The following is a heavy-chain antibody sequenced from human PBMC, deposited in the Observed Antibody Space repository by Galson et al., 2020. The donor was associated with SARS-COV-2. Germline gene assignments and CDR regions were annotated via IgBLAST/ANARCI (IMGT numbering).Heavy chain of an antibody. CDR3: ARDYTFYDSSGCDY. CDR2: ISYDGSNK. CDR1: GFTFSSYA. V-gene: IGHV3-30-3*01. D-gene: IGHD3-22*01. Sequence: GESLKISCAASGFTFSSYAMHWVRQAPGKGLEWVAVISYDGSNKYYADSVKCRFTISRDNSKNTLYLQMNSLRAEDTAVYYCARDYTFYDSSGCDYWGQGTLVTVSS. J-gene: IGHJ4*02.